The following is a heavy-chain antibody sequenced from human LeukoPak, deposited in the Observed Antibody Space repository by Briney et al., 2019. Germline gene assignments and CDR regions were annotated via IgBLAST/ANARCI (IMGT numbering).Heavy chain of an antibody. V-gene: IGHV3-30-3*01. CDR1: GFTFSSYA. Sequence: PGGSLRLSCAASGFTFSSYAMHWVRQAPGKGLEWVAVISYDGSNKYYADSVKGRFTISRDTSKNTLYLHMNSLRADDTAMYYCVRDRRSSCHYFDCWGQGTLVTVSS. CDR3: VRDRRSSCHYFDC. CDR2: ISYDGSNK. D-gene: IGHD2-2*01. J-gene: IGHJ4*02.